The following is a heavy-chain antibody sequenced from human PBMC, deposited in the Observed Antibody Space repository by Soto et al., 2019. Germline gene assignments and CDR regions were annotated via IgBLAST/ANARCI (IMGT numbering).Heavy chain of an antibody. CDR1: GGSMTSNNR. D-gene: IGHD1-26*01. J-gene: IGHJ4*02. CDR2: IFHSGST. V-gene: IGHV4-4*02. Sequence: QVQLQESGPGLVKPSGTLSLTCAVSGGSMTSNNRWSWVRQPPGKGLEWIGEIFHSGSTNYNPSLKTRVTISVDKSKNQFSLKLSSVTAADTAVYYCARVYSGSYSDSWGQGTLVTVSS. CDR3: ARVYSGSYSDS.